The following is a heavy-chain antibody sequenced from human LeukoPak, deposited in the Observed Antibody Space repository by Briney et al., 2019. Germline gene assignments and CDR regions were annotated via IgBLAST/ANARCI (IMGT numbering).Heavy chain of an antibody. J-gene: IGHJ1*01. CDR1: GGSFSGYY. V-gene: IGHV4-34*01. Sequence: SETLSLTCAVYGGSFSGYYWSWIRQPPGKGLEWIGEINHSGSTNYNPSLKSRVTISVDTSKNQFSLKLSPVTAADTAVYYCARAEGYCSSTSCSEYFQHWGQGTLVTVSS. CDR2: INHSGST. D-gene: IGHD2-2*01. CDR3: ARAEGYCSSTSCSEYFQH.